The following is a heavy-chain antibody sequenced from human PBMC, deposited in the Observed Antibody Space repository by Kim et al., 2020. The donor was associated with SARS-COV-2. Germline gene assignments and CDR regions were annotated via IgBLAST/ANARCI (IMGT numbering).Heavy chain of an antibody. CDR2: IYYSGST. J-gene: IGHJ4*01. D-gene: IGHD3-3*01. V-gene: IGHV4-59*13. CDR3: ARGITIFGVVTEYYFDY. Sequence: SETLSLTCTVSGGSISSYYWSWIRQPPGKGLEWIGYIYYSGSTNYNPSLKSRVTISVDTSKNQFSLKLSSVTAADTAVYYCARGITIFGVVTEYYFDYWG. CDR1: GGSISSYY.